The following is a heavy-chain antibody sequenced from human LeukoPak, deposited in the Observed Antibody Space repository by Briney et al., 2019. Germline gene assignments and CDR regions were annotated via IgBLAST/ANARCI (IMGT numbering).Heavy chain of an antibody. V-gene: IGHV3-30*02. J-gene: IGHJ4*02. CDR2: IRYDGSKK. CDR1: GFTFSSYG. CDR3: ARDIAARRLDY. D-gene: IGHD6-6*01. Sequence: GGSLRLSCAASGFTFSSYGMHWVRQAPGKGLEWVAFIRYDGSKKYYADSVKGRFTISRDNSKNTLYLQLNSLRAEDTGVYYCARDIAARRLDYWGPGTVVTVSS.